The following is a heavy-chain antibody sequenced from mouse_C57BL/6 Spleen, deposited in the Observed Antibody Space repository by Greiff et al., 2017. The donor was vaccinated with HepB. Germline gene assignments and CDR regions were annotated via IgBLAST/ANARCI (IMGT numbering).Heavy chain of an antibody. CDR2: IHPNSGST. V-gene: IGHV1-64*01. CDR1: GYTFTSYW. D-gene: IGHD2-4*01. CDR3: ARHYDYPSYFDY. Sequence: QVQLQESGAELVKPGASVKLSCKASGYTFTSYWMHWVKQRPGQGLEWIGMIHPNSGSTNYNEKFKSKATLTVDKSSSTAYMQLSSLTSEDSAVYYCARHYDYPSYFDYWGQGTTLPVSS. J-gene: IGHJ2*01.